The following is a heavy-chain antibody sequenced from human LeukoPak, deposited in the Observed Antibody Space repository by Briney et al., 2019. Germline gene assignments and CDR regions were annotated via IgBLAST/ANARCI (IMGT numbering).Heavy chain of an antibody. J-gene: IGHJ3*02. V-gene: IGHV4-59*08. CDR3: ARHTRSRYGSGSYVAFDI. Sequence: SETLSLTCTVSGGSISSYYWTWIRQPPGKGLEWIGYIYYTGATSYNPSLKSRVTISVDTTKKQFSLKLTSVTAADTAVYYCARHTRSRYGSGSYVAFDIWGQGTMVTVSS. D-gene: IGHD3-10*01. CDR1: GGSISSYY. CDR2: IYYTGAT.